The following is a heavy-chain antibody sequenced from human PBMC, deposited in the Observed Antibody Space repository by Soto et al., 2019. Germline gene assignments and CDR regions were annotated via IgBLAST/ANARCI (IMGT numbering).Heavy chain of an antibody. CDR3: AWGMMAGHLDY. CDR1: GYSFTSYW. J-gene: IGHJ4*02. V-gene: IGHV5-10-1*01. D-gene: IGHD6-19*01. CDR2: IDPSDSYT. Sequence: GESLKISFKGSGYSFTSYWISWVRQMPGKGLEWMGRIDPSDSYTNYSPSFQGHVTISADKSISTAYLQWSSLRASDTAMYYCAWGMMAGHLDYWGQGTLVTVSS.